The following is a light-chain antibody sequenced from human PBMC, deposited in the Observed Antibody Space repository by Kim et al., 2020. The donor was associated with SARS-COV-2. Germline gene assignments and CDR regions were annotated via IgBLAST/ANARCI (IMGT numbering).Light chain of an antibody. Sequence: PGDRPTLSCRASQSITSTSVAWYQQKPGQAPRLLFYGTSTRAAGIPGRFSGSGSGTEYTLTINRLEPEDFAIYYCQQFGSSRTWTFGQGTKVDIK. CDR1: QSITSTS. V-gene: IGKV3-20*01. J-gene: IGKJ1*01. CDR2: GTS. CDR3: QQFGSSRTWT.